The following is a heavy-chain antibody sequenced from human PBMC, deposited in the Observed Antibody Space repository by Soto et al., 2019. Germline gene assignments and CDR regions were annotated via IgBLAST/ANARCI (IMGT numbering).Heavy chain of an antibody. V-gene: IGHV4-31*03. CDR2: IYYSGST. Sequence: PSETLSLTCTVSGGSISSGGYYWSWIRQHPGKGLEWIGYIYYSGSTYYNPSLKSRVTISVDTSKNQFSLKLSSVTAADTAVYYCAGDYYGSGSYFGYWGQGTLVTVSS. CDR1: GGSISSGGYY. D-gene: IGHD3-10*01. J-gene: IGHJ4*02. CDR3: AGDYYGSGSYFGY.